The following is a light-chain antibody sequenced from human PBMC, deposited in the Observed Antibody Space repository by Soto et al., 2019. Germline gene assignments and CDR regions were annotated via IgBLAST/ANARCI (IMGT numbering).Light chain of an antibody. CDR1: QSLLHSNGYNY. CDR3: MQALQTPYT. V-gene: IGKV2-28*01. J-gene: IGKJ2*01. Sequence: DIVMTQSPLSLPVTPGEPASISCRSSQSLLHSNGYNYLDWYLQKPGQSPQLLIYLGSNRASGVPDRFSGSGSGTDFTLKISRVEADDVWVYYCMQALQTPYTFGQGTKLEIK. CDR2: LGS.